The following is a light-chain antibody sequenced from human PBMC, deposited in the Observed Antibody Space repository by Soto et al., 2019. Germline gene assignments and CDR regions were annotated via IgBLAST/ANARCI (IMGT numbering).Light chain of an antibody. J-gene: IGLJ2*01. CDR1: SSDVGGYNY. V-gene: IGLV2-14*01. CDR2: DVS. CDR3: SSYTSSSTLV. Sequence: QSALTQPASVSGSPGQSITISCTGTSSDVGGYNYVSWYQQHPGKAPKVMIYDVSNRPSGVSNRFSGSKSGNTASLTISGLQAEEEADYYCSSYTSSSTLVFGGGTKVTVL.